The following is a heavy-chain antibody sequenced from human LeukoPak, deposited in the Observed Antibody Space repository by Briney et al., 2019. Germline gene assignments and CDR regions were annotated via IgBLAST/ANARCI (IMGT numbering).Heavy chain of an antibody. Sequence: GGSLRLSCAASGFTFSSYAMHWVRQDPGKGMEWVAVISYDGSNKYYADSVKGRFTVSRDNSKNTLYLQMNSLRAEDTAVYYCARVPATNGKYCGGDCYLGGYYYYGMDVWGQGTTVTVSS. D-gene: IGHD2-21*02. CDR3: ARVPATNGKYCGGDCYLGGYYYYGMDV. CDR2: ISYDGSNK. V-gene: IGHV3-30-3*01. J-gene: IGHJ6*02. CDR1: GFTFSSYA.